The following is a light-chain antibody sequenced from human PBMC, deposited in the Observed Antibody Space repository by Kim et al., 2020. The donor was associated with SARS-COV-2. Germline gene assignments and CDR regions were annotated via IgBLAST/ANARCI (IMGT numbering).Light chain of an antibody. Sequence: SSELTQDPAVSVALGQTVRITFQGDSLRNYYASWYQQQPGQAPVLVLFGKNNRPSGIPDRFFGSKSGNTASLTITGSQAEDEADYCCNSRDSSGNHLVFGGGTQLTDL. CDR2: GKN. V-gene: IGLV3-19*01. J-gene: IGLJ3*02. CDR3: NSRDSSGNHLV. CDR1: SLRNYY.